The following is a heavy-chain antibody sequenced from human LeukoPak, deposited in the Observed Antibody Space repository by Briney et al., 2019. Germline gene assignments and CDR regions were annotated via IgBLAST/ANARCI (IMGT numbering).Heavy chain of an antibody. CDR1: GYTFTSYA. J-gene: IGHJ5*02. CDR3: ARERYGSGSYNWFDP. CDR2: INTNTGNP. D-gene: IGHD3-10*01. Sequence: ASVKVSCKASGYTFTSYAMKWVRQAPGQGLEWMGWINTNTGNPTYAQGFTGRFVFSLDTSVSTAYLQISSLKAEDTAVYYCARERYGSGSYNWFDPWGQGTQVTVSS. V-gene: IGHV7-4-1*02.